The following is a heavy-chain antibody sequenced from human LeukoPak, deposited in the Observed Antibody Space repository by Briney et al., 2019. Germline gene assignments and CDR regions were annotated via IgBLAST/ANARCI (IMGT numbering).Heavy chain of an antibody. Sequence: PGGSLRLSCAASGFTFSSYTMNWVRQAPGKGLEWVSAITSSGGTTYYVDSVKGRFTISRDNSMNTLFLQMNSLRAEDTAVYYCAKYCVSTSCRQDYSYYGMDVWGQGTTVTVSS. CDR2: ITSSGGTT. D-gene: IGHD2-2*01. V-gene: IGHV3-23*01. CDR1: GFTFSSYT. CDR3: AKYCVSTSCRQDYSYYGMDV. J-gene: IGHJ6*02.